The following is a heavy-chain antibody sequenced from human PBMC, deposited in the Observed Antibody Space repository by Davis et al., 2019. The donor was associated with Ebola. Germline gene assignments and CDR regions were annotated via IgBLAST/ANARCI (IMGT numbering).Heavy chain of an antibody. V-gene: IGHV3-23*01. CDR2: ISAVSGST. Sequence: GESLKISCAASGFTFSSYAMIWVRQAPGKGLEWVSTISAVSGSTYYADSVKGRFTISRDNTKDTLYLQMNSLRAEDTAIYYCASPPNGGRGYWGQGALVTVSS. CDR1: GFTFSSYA. J-gene: IGHJ4*02. D-gene: IGHD7-27*01. CDR3: ASPPNGGRGY.